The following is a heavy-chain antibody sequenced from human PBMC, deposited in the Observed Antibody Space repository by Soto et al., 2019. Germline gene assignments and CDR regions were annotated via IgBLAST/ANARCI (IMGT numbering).Heavy chain of an antibody. D-gene: IGHD5-12*01. V-gene: IGHV3-23*01. CDR1: GFTFSSYA. CDR2: ISGSGGST. CDR3: ANVWLRPRGAFDI. Sequence: GGSLRLSCAASGFTFSSYAMSWVRQAPGKGLEWVSAISGSGGSTYYADSVKGRFTISRDNSKNTLYLQMNSLRAEDTAVYYCANVWLRPRGAFDIWGQGTMVTVSS. J-gene: IGHJ3*02.